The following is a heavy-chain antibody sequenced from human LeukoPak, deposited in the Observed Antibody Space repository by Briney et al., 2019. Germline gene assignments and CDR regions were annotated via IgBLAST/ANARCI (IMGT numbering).Heavy chain of an antibody. CDR2: IYYSGST. CDR1: GGSISSYY. CDR3: ARDQKYYDSSGYYSDAFDI. D-gene: IGHD3-22*01. J-gene: IGHJ3*02. V-gene: IGHV4-59*01. Sequence: SETLSLTCTVSGGSISSYYWSWIRQPPGKGLEWIGYIYYSGSTNYNPSLKSRVTISVDTSKNQFSLKLSSVTAADTAVYYCARDQKYYDSSGYYSDAFDIWGQGTMVTVSS.